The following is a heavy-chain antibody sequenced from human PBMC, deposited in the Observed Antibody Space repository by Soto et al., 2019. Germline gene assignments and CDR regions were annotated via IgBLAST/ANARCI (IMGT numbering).Heavy chain of an antibody. CDR1: GDSISSGGYY. Sequence: QVQLQESGPGLVKPSQTLSLTCTVSGDSISSGGYYWRWIRQHPGKGLEWIAHIYYSGSTYYNPSLKSRVTISVDTSKNQFSLKLSSVTEADTAVYYCARSPHFDGYNDYWGQGTLVTVSS. J-gene: IGHJ4*02. V-gene: IGHV4-31*03. CDR3: ARSPHFDGYNDY. CDR2: IYYSGST. D-gene: IGHD3-9*01.